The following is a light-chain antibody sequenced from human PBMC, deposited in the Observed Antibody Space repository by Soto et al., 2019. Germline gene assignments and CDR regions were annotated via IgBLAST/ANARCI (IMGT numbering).Light chain of an antibody. V-gene: IGKV3-15*01. CDR3: QQYDKWPRT. Sequence: VMTQSPATLSVSPGERATLSCRASQNLRSSLAWYQHKPGQSPRLLIYGASARATGIPDRFSGGGSGAEYTLTISSLQSEDFAVYYCQQYDKWPRTFGQGTKVDIK. CDR1: QNLRSS. CDR2: GAS. J-gene: IGKJ1*01.